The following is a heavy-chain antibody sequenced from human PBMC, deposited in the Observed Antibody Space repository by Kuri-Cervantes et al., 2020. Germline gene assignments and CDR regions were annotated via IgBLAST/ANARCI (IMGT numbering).Heavy chain of an antibody. D-gene: IGHD3-16*02. CDR2: ISAYNGDT. CDR3: ARDYDYVWGSYRLLALF. CDR1: GYTFTTYG. J-gene: IGHJ3*01. Sequence: ASVKVSCKASGYTFTTYGITWVRQAPGQGLEWVGWISAYNGDTNYAQNLQGRVTMTTETTTSTAYMELRSLRSDDTAVYYCARDYDYVWGSYRLLALFWGQGTMVTDSS. V-gene: IGHV1-18*01.